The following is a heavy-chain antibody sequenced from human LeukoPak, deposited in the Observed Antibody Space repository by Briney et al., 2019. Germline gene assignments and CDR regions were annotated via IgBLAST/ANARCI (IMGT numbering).Heavy chain of an antibody. CDR1: GGSISSYY. Sequence: PSETLSLTCTVSGGSISSYYWSWIRQPPGKGLEWIGYIYYSGSTNYNPSLKSRVTISVDTSKNQFSLKLSSVTAADTAVYYCARAELPEAFDIWGQGTMVTVSS. J-gene: IGHJ3*02. D-gene: IGHD1-14*01. CDR2: IYYSGST. V-gene: IGHV4-59*01. CDR3: ARAELPEAFDI.